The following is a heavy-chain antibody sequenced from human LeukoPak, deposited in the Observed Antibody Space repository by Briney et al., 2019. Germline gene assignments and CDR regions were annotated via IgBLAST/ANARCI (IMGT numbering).Heavy chain of an antibody. V-gene: IGHV4-59*01. D-gene: IGHD6-13*01. J-gene: IGHJ4*02. Sequence: SETLSLTCTVSGGSISSYYWSWIRQPPGKGLEWIGYIYYSGSTNYNPSLKSRVTISVDTSKNQFSLKLSSVTAADTAVYYCAREYGYSSSWLVGGYFDYRSQGTLVTVSS. CDR3: AREYGYSSSWLVGGYFDY. CDR1: GGSISSYY. CDR2: IYYSGST.